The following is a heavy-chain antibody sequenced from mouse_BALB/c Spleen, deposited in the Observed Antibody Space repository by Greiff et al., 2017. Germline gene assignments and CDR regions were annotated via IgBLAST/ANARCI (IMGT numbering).Heavy chain of an antibody. D-gene: IGHD2-3*01. CDR2: IRSKSNNYAT. CDR1: GFTFNTYA. CDR3: VRHDGWLAY. V-gene: IGHV10-1*02. Sequence: EVQLVESGGGLVQPKGSLKLSCAASGFTFNTYAMNWVRQAPGKGLEWVARIRSKSNNYATYYADSVKDRFTISRDDSQSMLYLQMNNLKTEDTAMYYCVRHDGWLAYWGQGTLVTVSA. J-gene: IGHJ3*01.